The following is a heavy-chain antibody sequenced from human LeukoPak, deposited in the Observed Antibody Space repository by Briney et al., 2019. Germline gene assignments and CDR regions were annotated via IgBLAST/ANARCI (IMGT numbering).Heavy chain of an antibody. J-gene: IGHJ4*02. CDR2: IYYSGST. CDR3: AREARFGFDY. Sequence: SETLSLTCTVSGGSISSYYWSWIRQPPGKGLEWIGYIYYSGSTNYNPSLKSRVTISVDTSKNQFSLKLSSVTAADTAVYYCAREARFGFDYWGQGTLVTVSS. CDR1: GGSISSYY. V-gene: IGHV4-59*01. D-gene: IGHD3-3*01.